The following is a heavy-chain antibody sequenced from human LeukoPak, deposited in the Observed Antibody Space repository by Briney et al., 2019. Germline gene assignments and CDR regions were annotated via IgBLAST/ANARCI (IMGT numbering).Heavy chain of an antibody. D-gene: IGHD2-2*01. CDR1: GFTFDDYA. CDR3: ARYCSSTSCLAAAYYYGMDV. V-gene: IGHV3-9*01. CDR2: ISWNSGSI. Sequence: GGSLRLSCAASGFTFDDYAMHWVRQAPGKGLEWVSGISWNSGSIGYADSVKGRFTISRDNPKNTLYLQMHSLRAEDTAVYYCARYCSSTSCLAAAYYYGMDVWGQGTTVTVSS. J-gene: IGHJ6*02.